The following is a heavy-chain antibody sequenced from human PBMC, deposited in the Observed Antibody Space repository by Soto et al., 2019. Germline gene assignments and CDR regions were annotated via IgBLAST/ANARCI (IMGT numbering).Heavy chain of an antibody. J-gene: IGHJ5*02. CDR2: IIPICGTT. CDR1: GVTFSSYG. Sequence: QVQLVQSGAEVKKPGSSVKVSCKASGVTFSSYGISWVRQAPGQGLEFMGGIIPICGTTNYAHKFRGRVTFTADESTNTTYMELTSLRSEDTALYYGARASGRGWYTWFDPWGQGTLVTVSS. CDR3: ARASGRGWYTWFDP. V-gene: IGHV1-69*01. D-gene: IGHD6-19*01.